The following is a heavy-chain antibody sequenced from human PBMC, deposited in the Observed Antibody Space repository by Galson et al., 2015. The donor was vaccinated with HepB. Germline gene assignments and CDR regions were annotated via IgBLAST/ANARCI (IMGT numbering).Heavy chain of an antibody. V-gene: IGHV3-30*18. D-gene: IGHD5-24*01. J-gene: IGHJ4*02. CDR3: AKGNGCDY. CDR2: ISYDGSNK. CDR1: GFTFSSYG. Sequence: SLRLSCAASGFTFSSYGMHWVRQAPSKGLEWVAVISYDGSNKYYADSVKGRFTISRDNSKNTLYLQMNSLRAEDTAVYYCAKGNGCDYWGQGTLVTVSS.